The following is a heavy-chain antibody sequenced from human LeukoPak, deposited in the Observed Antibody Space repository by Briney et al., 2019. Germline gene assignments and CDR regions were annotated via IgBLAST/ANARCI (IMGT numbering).Heavy chain of an antibody. J-gene: IGHJ4*02. D-gene: IGHD6-19*01. CDR2: ISGSGGST. CDR1: GFTFSSYA. CDR3: ARDRSTVAGIDF. Sequence: GGSLRLSCAASGFTFSSYAMSWVRQAPGKGLEWVSAISGSGGSTYYADSVKGRFTISRDNARNSLFLQMNSLRAEDTAVYHCARDRSTVAGIDFWGQGTLVTVSS. V-gene: IGHV3-23*01.